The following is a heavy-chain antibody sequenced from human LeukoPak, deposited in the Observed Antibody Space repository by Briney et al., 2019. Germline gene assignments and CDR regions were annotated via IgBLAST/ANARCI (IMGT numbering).Heavy chain of an antibody. Sequence: SETLSLTCTVSGYSISSGYYWSWIRQPPGKGLEWIGYIYYSGSTNYNPSLKSRVTISVDTSKNQFSLKLSSVTAADTAVYYCARDRENYSSSWYHAFDIWGQGTMVTVSS. CDR2: IYYSGST. D-gene: IGHD6-13*01. CDR1: GYSISSGYY. J-gene: IGHJ3*02. V-gene: IGHV4-61*01. CDR3: ARDRENYSSSWYHAFDI.